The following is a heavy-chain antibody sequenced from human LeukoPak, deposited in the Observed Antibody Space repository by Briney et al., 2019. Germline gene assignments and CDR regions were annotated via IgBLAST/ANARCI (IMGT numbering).Heavy chain of an antibody. CDR1: GFTFSTYN. CDR2: ITSGGGYT. J-gene: IGHJ4*02. CDR3: ARGHYDVLTSSYKWTPDY. D-gene: IGHD3-9*01. Sequence: PGGSLRLSCAASGFTFSTYNMNWVRQAPGKGPEWVSSITSGGGYTYYADSVKGRFTTSRDNAKNSLSLRLDSLRAEDTAVYYCARGHYDVLTSSYKWTPDYWGQGTLVTVSS. V-gene: IGHV3-21*06.